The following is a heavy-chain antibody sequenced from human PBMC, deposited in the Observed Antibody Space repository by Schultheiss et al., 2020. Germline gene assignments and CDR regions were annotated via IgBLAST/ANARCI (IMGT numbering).Heavy chain of an antibody. CDR3: AKRKQRAFDI. V-gene: IGHV3-9*01. J-gene: IGHJ3*02. Sequence: GGSLRLSCAASGFTFDDYAMHWVRQAPGKGPEWVSGISWNSVSIVYADSARGRFTISRDNAKKSLYLQMNSLRAEDTALYYCAKRKQRAFDIWGQGTMVTVSS. D-gene: IGHD6-25*01. CDR2: ISWNSVSI. CDR1: GFTFDDYA.